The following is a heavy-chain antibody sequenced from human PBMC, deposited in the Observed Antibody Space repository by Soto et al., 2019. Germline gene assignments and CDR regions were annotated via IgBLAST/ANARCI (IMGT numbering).Heavy chain of an antibody. CDR3: ATRVLWDWLVPISYGMDV. J-gene: IGHJ6*02. CDR1: GYTLTELS. CDR2: FYPEDGET. D-gene: IGHD6-19*01. Sequence: QVQLVQSGAEVKKPGASLKVSCKVSGYTLTELSMHWVRQAPGKGLEWLRGFYPEDGETIYAQKFQGRVTMTEDTSTDTAYMELSSLRSEDTAVYYCATRVLWDWLVPISYGMDVWGQGTTVTVSS. V-gene: IGHV1-24*01.